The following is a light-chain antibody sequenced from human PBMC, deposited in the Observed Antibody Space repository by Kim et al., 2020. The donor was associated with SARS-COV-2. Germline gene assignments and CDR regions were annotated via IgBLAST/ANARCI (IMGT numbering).Light chain of an antibody. CDR1: RSDIGGYNS. CDR2: GVS. V-gene: IGLV2-8*01. CDR3: SSYAGNNNLV. J-gene: IGLJ2*01. Sequence: GQSVTISYTGTRSDIGGYNSVSWYQQHADKAPKLMIYGVSKRPSGVPDRFYGYKSGNTASLIVSGHQAEDEADYHCSSYAGNNNLVFGGGTKLTVL.